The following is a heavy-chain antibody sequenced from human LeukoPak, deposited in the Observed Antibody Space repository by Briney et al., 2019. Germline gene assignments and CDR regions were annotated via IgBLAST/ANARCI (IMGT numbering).Heavy chain of an antibody. CDR2: IYYSGST. CDR1: GGSISSYY. J-gene: IGHJ6*02. V-gene: IGHV4-59*12. D-gene: IGHD1-26*01. Sequence: KPSETLSLTCTVSGGSISSYYWSWIRQPPGKGLEWIGYIYYSGSTNYNPSLKSRVTISVDTSKNQFSLKLSSVTAADTAVYYCARVRGSGSYWAVVYYYGMDVWGQGTTVTVSS. CDR3: ARVRGSGSYWAVVYYYGMDV.